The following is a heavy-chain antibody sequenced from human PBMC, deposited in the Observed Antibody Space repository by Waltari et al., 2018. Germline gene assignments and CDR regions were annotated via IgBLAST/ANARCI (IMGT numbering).Heavy chain of an antibody. J-gene: IGHJ4*02. CDR3: AKDDGYSYGYARRLGDFDY. Sequence: VQLLESGGGLVQPGGSLRLSCAASGFTFSSYAMSWVRQAPGKGLEWVSAIRGSGGSTYYADSVKGRFTISRDNSKNTLYLQMNSLRAEDTAVYYCAKDDGYSYGYARRLGDFDYWGQGTLVTVSS. D-gene: IGHD5-18*01. CDR1: GFTFSSYA. V-gene: IGHV3-23*01. CDR2: IRGSGGST.